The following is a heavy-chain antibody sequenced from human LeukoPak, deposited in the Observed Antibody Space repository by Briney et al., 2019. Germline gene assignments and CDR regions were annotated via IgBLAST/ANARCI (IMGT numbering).Heavy chain of an antibody. Sequence: ASVKVSCKASGYTSISYDINWVRQATGQGLEWMGWMNPNSGNTGYAQKFQGRVTMTRNTSISTAYMELSSLRSEDTAVYYCARSGYSYGYYYYGMDVWGQGTTVTVSS. CDR2: MNPNSGNT. CDR3: ARSGYSYGYYYYGMDV. D-gene: IGHD5-18*01. J-gene: IGHJ6*02. V-gene: IGHV1-8*01. CDR1: GYTSISYD.